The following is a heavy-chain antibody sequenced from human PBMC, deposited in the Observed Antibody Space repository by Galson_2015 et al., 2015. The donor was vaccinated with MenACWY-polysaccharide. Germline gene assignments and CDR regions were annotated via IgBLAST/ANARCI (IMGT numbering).Heavy chain of an antibody. CDR2: IYYGGST. CDR1: GGSISSRTYY. V-gene: IGHV4-39*01. J-gene: IGHJ4*02. CDR3: ARPGQGHYFDY. Sequence: ETLSLTCTVSGGSISSRTYYWGWIRQPPGKGLEWIGSIYYGGSTHYKPSLKSRLTISVDTSRNQFSLKLSSVTAADTAVYYCARPGQGHYFDYWGQRTLVTVSS.